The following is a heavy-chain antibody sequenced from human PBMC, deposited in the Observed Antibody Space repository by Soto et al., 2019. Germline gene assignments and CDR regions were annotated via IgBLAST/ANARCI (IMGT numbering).Heavy chain of an antibody. V-gene: IGHV1-69*13. J-gene: IGHJ6*02. D-gene: IGHD2-2*01. Sequence: SVKASSKASGDTFSTYTSTWVRQATGQGLEWMGGIIPRSATSNYAQKFQGRVTITADESTTTAYMELSSLTSEDTAVYYCAREGLVLVPTSVNSDYYYYAMDVWGQGTTVTVSS. CDR3: AREGLVLVPTSVNSDYYYYAMDV. CDR2: IIPRSATS. CDR1: GDTFSTYT.